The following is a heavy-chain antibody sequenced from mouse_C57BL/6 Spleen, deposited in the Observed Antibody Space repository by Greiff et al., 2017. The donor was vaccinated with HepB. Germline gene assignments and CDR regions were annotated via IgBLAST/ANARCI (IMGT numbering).Heavy chain of an antibody. J-gene: IGHJ1*03. Sequence: VKLMESGAELARPGASVKLSCKASGYTFTSYGISWVKQRTGQGLEWIGEIYPRSGNTYYNEKFKGKATLTADKSSSTAYMELRSLTSEDSAVYFCARDYYGSSSWYFDVWGTGTTVTVSS. V-gene: IGHV1-81*01. D-gene: IGHD1-1*01. CDR1: GYTFTSYG. CDR2: IYPRSGNT. CDR3: ARDYYGSSSWYFDV.